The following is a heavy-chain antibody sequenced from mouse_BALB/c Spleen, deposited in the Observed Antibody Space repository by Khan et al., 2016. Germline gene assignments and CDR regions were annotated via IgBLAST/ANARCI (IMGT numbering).Heavy chain of an antibody. V-gene: IGHV3-6*02. CDR1: GYSITSDYY. Sequence: EVQLQESGPGLVKPSQSLSLTCSVTGYSITSDYYWNWIRQFPGNKLEWMGYISYAGNNNYNPSLKNRISIDRDTSKNQFFLKLNSVTAEDTATYYYAREEPPWFSYWGQGTLVTISA. CDR2: ISYAGNN. CDR3: AREEPPWFSY. J-gene: IGHJ3*01.